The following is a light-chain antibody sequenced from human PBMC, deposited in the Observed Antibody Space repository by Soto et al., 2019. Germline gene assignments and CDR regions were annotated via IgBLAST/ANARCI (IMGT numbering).Light chain of an antibody. CDR3: QQSYSTALRT. V-gene: IGKV1-39*01. J-gene: IGKJ1*01. CDR1: QSISSY. Sequence: DIPMTQSPSSLSASVGDRVTITCRASQSISSYLNWYQQKPGKAPKLLIYAASSLQSGVPSRFSGSGSGTDFTLTISSLQPEDFATYYCQQSYSTALRTFGQGTKVEIK. CDR2: AAS.